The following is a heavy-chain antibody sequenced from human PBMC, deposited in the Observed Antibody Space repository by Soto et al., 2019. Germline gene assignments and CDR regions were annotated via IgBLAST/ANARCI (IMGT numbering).Heavy chain of an antibody. Sequence: PSETLSLTCDVYGGTFSRYYWNWIRHPPGKGLEWLGEINHSGSTNYNPSLESRVTISLDTSKTQFSLKLTSVTAADTAVYYCARGEGRLVGTWFDPWGQGTLVTVSS. D-gene: IGHD5-12*01. CDR3: ARGEGRLVGTWFDP. J-gene: IGHJ5*02. V-gene: IGHV4-34*01. CDR2: INHSGST. CDR1: GGTFSRYY.